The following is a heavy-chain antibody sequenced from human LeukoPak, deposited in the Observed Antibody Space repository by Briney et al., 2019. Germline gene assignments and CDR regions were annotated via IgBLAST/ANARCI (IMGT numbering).Heavy chain of an antibody. Sequence: ASVKVSCKASGYTFTSYYMHWVRQAPGQGLEWMGIINPSGGSTSYAQKFQGRVTMTRDTSTSTVYMELSSLRSKDTAVYYCARDLARYYDSSDGGWFDPWGQGTLVTVSS. J-gene: IGHJ5*02. D-gene: IGHD3-22*01. CDR1: GYTFTSYY. CDR2: INPSGGST. V-gene: IGHV1-46*01. CDR3: ARDLARYYDSSDGGWFDP.